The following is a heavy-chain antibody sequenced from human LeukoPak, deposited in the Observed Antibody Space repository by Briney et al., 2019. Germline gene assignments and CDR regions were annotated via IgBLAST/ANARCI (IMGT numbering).Heavy chain of an antibody. J-gene: IGHJ3*02. V-gene: IGHV4-34*01. D-gene: IGHD1-26*01. Sequence: SETLSLTCAIYGGSFSGYYWSWIRQPPGKGLEWIGEINHSGSTNYNPSLKSRVTISVDTSKNQFSLKLSSVTAADTAVYYCARDRGGSASSDAFDIWGQGTMVTVSS. CDR1: GGSFSGYY. CDR2: INHSGST. CDR3: ARDRGGSASSDAFDI.